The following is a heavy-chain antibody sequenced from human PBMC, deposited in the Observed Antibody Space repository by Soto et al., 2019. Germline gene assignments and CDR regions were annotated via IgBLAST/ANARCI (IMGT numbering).Heavy chain of an antibody. V-gene: IGHV1-69*13. CDR2: IIPIFGTA. D-gene: IGHD6-13*01. Sequence: SVKVSCKASGGTFSSYAISWVRQAPGQGLEWMGGIIPIFGTANYAQKFQGRVTITADESTSTAYMELSSLRSEDTAVYYCARDRQQLARYYGMDVWGQGTTVTVSS. CDR3: ARDRQQLARYYGMDV. CDR1: GGTFSSYA. J-gene: IGHJ6*02.